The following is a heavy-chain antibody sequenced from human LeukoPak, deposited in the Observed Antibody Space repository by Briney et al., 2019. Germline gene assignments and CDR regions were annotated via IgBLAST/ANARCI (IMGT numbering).Heavy chain of an antibody. Sequence: PGGSLRLSCAASGFTFSSYGMSWVRQAPGKGLEWVSAISGSGGSTYYADSVKGRFTISRDNSKNTLYLQMNSLRAEDTAVYYCAKDWDITMVRGVIITRNFDYWGQGTLVTVSS. V-gene: IGHV3-23*01. J-gene: IGHJ4*02. D-gene: IGHD3-10*01. CDR3: AKDWDITMVRGVIITRNFDY. CDR1: GFTFSSYG. CDR2: ISGSGGST.